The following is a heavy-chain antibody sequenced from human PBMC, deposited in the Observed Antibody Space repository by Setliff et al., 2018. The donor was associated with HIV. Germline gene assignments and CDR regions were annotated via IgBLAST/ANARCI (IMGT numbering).Heavy chain of an antibody. CDR3: AREPCSGGSCYSGYFDY. Sequence: GGSLRLSCAASGFTFSNYAMSWVRQAPGKGLEWVSVISGSGGSTYYADSVKGRFSISRDNSKNMLYLQMNNRRADDTAVYYCAREPCSGGSCYSGYFDYWGQGTLVTVSS. D-gene: IGHD2-15*01. CDR1: GFTFSNYA. V-gene: IGHV3-23*01. J-gene: IGHJ4*02. CDR2: ISGSGGST.